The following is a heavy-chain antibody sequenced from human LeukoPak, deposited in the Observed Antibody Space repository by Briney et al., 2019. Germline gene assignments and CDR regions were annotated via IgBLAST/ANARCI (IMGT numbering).Heavy chain of an antibody. V-gene: IGHV1-2*02. CDR1: GYTFTDYY. CDR2: INPNSGGT. CDR3: ARSGSLYGSGDYWPDY. J-gene: IGHJ4*02. Sequence: ASVKVSCKASGYTFTDYYIHWVRQAPGQGLEWMGWINPNSGGTHYAQKSQGRVTMTRDTSIRAAYMDVSRLKPDDTAVYFCARSGSLYGSGDYWPDYWGQGTLVTVSS. D-gene: IGHD3-10*01.